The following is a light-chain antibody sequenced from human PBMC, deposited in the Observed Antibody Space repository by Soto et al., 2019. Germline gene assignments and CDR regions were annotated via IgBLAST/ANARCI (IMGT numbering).Light chain of an antibody. CDR3: QQYNGYSRT. Sequence: DIQMTQSPSTLSASVGDRVTITCRASQSISSWLAWYQQKPGKAPNLLIYRASSLESGVPSRFSGSGSGTEFTLTISSLQPDDFATYYCQQYNGYSRTFGQGTKVDIK. CDR2: RAS. CDR1: QSISSW. V-gene: IGKV1-5*03. J-gene: IGKJ1*01.